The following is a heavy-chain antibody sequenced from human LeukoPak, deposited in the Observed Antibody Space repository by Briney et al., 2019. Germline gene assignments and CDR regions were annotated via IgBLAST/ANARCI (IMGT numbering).Heavy chain of an antibody. Sequence: PSETLSLTCTVSGGSISSFYWTWIRQPAGKGLEWIGRIYTSGSTNYNPSLKSRVTMSVDTSKNQFSLKLSSVTAADTAVYYCARGGDYYDLNWFDPWGQGTLVTVSS. D-gene: IGHD3-22*01. CDR2: IYTSGST. CDR3: ARGGDYYDLNWFDP. J-gene: IGHJ5*02. V-gene: IGHV4-4*07. CDR1: GGSISSFY.